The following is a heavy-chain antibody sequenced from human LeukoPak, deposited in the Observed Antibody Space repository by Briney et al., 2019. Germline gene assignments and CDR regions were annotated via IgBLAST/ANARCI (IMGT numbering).Heavy chain of an antibody. CDR2: ITSDSAFM. CDR3: ARDLTSAYWTPGGYYYYMDV. V-gene: IGHV3-48*01. CDR1: GFTFTIFG. Sequence: GSLRLSCATSGFTFTIFGINWVRRAPEKGLEWISYITSDSAFMYYAASVKGRFTISRDNAKNSVYLQMHSLRVEDTAVYYCARDLTSAYWTPGGYYYYMDVWGKGTTVTVSS. D-gene: IGHD3-16*01. J-gene: IGHJ6*03.